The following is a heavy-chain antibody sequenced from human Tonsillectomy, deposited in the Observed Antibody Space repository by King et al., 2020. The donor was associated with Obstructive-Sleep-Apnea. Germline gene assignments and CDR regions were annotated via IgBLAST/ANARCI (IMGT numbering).Heavy chain of an antibody. CDR1: GFSLTPHSMC. CDR3: ARIVEGSSWYALDY. V-gene: IGHV2-70*01. Sequence: TFRESGPALVKPTQTLTLNCTFSGFSLTPHSMCVGLSLYPPVKARAWFALIVWDVVNNSRTTLKTKLTISKDTSKNQVVLTVTNMDPVDTATYYCARIVEGSSWYALDYWGQGTLVTVSS. D-gene: IGHD6-13*01. CDR2: IVWDVVN. J-gene: IGHJ4*02.